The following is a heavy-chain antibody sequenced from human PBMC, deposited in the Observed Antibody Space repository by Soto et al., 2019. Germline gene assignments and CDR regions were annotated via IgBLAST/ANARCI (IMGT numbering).Heavy chain of an antibody. D-gene: IGHD2-21*01. Sequence: XESLNGSWRGSGYSFTSYWIGWVRQMPGKGLEWMGIIYPGDSDTRYSPSFQGQVTISADKSISTAYLQWSSLKASDTAMYYCAREFQGFDYWGQGTLVTVSS. CDR1: GYSFTSYW. CDR3: AREFQGFDY. V-gene: IGHV5-51*01. J-gene: IGHJ4*02. CDR2: IYPGDSDT.